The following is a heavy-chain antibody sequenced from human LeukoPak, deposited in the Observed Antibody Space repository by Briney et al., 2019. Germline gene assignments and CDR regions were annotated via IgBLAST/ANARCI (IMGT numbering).Heavy chain of an antibody. CDR3: ARRSPYSTGWSSYFDY. D-gene: IGHD6-19*01. CDR1: GGSISSPTYF. J-gene: IGHJ4*02. V-gene: IGHV4-39*07. Sequence: SETLSLTCTVSGGSISSPTYFWGWIRQPPGKGLEWIGSIYSGGNTYYNPSLNSRITISLDTSKNQFSLKLTSVTAADSAVYYCARRSPYSTGWSSYFDYWGQGALVTVSS. CDR2: IYSGGNT.